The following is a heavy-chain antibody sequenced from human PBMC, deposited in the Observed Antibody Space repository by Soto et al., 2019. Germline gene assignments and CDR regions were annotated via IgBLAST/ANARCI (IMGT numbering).Heavy chain of an antibody. J-gene: IGHJ3*02. D-gene: IGHD5-12*01. CDR3: AREDRDGYNYQPVGAFDI. Sequence: KTSETLSLTCAVYGGSFSGYYWSWIRQPPGKGLEWIGEINHSGSTNYNPSLKSRVTISVDTSKNQFSLKLSSVTAADTAVYYCAREDRDGYNYQPVGAFDIWGQGTMVTVSS. V-gene: IGHV4-34*01. CDR2: INHSGST. CDR1: GGSFSGYY.